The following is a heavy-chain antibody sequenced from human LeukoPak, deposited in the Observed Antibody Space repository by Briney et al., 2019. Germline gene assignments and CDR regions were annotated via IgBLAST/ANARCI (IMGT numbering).Heavy chain of an antibody. CDR1: GGSINSHY. D-gene: IGHD6-19*01. J-gene: IGHJ4*02. Sequence: SETLSLTCGVSGGSINSHYWGWIRQPPGKGLQWIGDIYYTGKNNYNPPLKSRVTISLGTSKDHLSLNLTSVLAADTAIYYCVRRDTGWNYFDYWGQGILVTVSS. CDR3: VRRDTGWNYFDY. V-gene: IGHV4-59*08. CDR2: IYYTGKN.